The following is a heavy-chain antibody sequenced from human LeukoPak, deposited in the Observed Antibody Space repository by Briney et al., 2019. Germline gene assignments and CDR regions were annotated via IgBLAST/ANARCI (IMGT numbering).Heavy chain of an antibody. V-gene: IGHV3-48*03. CDR2: ISSSGSTI. CDR3: ASRLYGDAFDI. D-gene: IGHD4-17*01. CDR1: GFTFSSYE. Sequence: GGSLRLSCAASGFTFSSYEMNWVRQAPGKGLEWVSYISSSGSTIYYADSVKGRFTISRDNAKDSLYLQMNSLRAEDTAVYYCASRLYGDAFDIWGQGTMVTVSS. J-gene: IGHJ3*02.